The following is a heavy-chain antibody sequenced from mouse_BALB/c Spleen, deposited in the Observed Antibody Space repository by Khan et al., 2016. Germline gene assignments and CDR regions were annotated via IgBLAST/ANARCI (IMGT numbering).Heavy chain of an antibody. CDR3: ARSRRYDGYFDY. J-gene: IGHJ2*01. CDR1: GYSITSGYA. D-gene: IGHD2-14*01. V-gene: IGHV3-2*02. Sequence: EVQLQESGPGLVKPSQSLSLTCTVTGYSITSGYAWNWIRQFPGNKLEWTGYISYSGNTTYTPSLKSRISITRDTSKNQFFLQLNSLTTKDTATYYCARSRRYDGYFDYWGQGTTLTVSS. CDR2: ISYSGNT.